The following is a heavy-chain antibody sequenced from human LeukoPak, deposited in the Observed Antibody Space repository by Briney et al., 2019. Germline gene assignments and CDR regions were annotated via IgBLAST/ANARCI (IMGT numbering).Heavy chain of an antibody. CDR2: ISSSSSYI. V-gene: IGHV3-21*06. J-gene: IGHJ4*02. CDR1: GFTFSSYT. Sequence: GGSLRLSCAASGFTFSSYTMNWVRQAPGKGLEWVSSISSSSSYIYYADSVKGRFTTSRDNAKNSLYLQMNSLRAEDAAVYYCARGHSGYIDYWGQGTLVTVSS. CDR3: ARGHSGYIDY. D-gene: IGHD3-22*01.